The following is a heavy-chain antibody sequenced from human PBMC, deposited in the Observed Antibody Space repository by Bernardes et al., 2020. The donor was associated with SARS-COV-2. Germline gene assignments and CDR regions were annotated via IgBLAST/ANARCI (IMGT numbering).Heavy chain of an antibody. D-gene: IGHD2-21*01. CDR3: ARTFYYDRGGDSLFDF. CDR2: ISPKSGVT. Sequence: ASVKVSCKASGYTFSDYYTHWLRQAPGQGLEWMGWISPKSGVTNHAQKFQGRVTMTRDTSISTDYMELSRLRSDDTAVYYCARTFYYDRGGDSLFDFWGQGTPVTVSS. J-gene: IGHJ4*02. CDR1: GYTFSDYY. V-gene: IGHV1-2*02.